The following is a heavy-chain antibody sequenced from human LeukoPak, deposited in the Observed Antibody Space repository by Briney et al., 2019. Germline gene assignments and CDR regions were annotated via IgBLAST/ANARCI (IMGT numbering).Heavy chain of an antibody. J-gene: IGHJ4*02. CDR3: AKASAMIVVVSKHFDY. Sequence: GGSLRLSCAASGFTFSSYAMSWVRQAPGKGVEWVSAISGSGGSTYYADSVKGRFTISRDNSKNTLYLQMNSLRAEDTAVYYCAKASAMIVVVSKHFDYWGQGTLVTVSS. D-gene: IGHD3-22*01. CDR2: ISGSGGST. CDR1: GFTFSSYA. V-gene: IGHV3-23*01.